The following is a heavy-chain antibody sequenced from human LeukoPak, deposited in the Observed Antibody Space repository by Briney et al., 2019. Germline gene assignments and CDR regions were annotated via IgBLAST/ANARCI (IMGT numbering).Heavy chain of an antibody. Sequence: PGGSLRLSCAASGFPFTIYAMIWVRQAPGKGLEWVSTIDSSGGGTFYAGSVKGHFTISRDNSKNTLYLQMNSLRVEDTAIYYCARRVDDSGRYYIGQWGQGTLVTVSS. CDR2: IDSSGGGT. D-gene: IGHD3-10*01. CDR3: ARRVDDSGRYYIGQ. V-gene: IGHV3-23*01. CDR1: GFPFTIYA. J-gene: IGHJ1*01.